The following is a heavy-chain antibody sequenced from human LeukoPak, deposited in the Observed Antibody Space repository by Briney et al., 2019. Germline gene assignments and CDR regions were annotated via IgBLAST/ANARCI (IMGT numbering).Heavy chain of an antibody. CDR2: IIPILGIA. CDR3: TRDFGVQKIMIFLDY. CDR1: GYTFTSYG. D-gene: IGHD3/OR15-3a*01. Sequence: GASVKVSCKASGYTFTSYGISWVRQAPGQGLEWMGRIIPILGIANYAQKFQGRVTITADKSTSTAYMELSSLRSEDTAVYYCTRDFGVQKIMIFLDYWGQGSLVTVSS. J-gene: IGHJ4*02. V-gene: IGHV1-69*04.